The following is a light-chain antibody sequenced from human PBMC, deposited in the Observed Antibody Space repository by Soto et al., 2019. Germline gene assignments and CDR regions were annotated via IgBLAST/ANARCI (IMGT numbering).Light chain of an antibody. CDR2: GST. V-gene: IGLV1-40*01. CDR1: SSDIGAGSE. Sequence: QSVLTQPPSLSGAPGQRVTISCTGSSSDIGAGSEVHWDPQLPGTAPKLLIFGSTNRPSGVPDRFSGSKSATSASLAITGLQAEDEADYYCQSYDNSLSAYVFGTGTKLTVL. CDR3: QSYDNSLSAYV. J-gene: IGLJ1*01.